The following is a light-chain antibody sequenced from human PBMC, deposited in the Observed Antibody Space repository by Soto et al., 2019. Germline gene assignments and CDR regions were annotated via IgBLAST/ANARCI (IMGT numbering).Light chain of an antibody. CDR3: QRYDRSPRT. V-gene: IGKV3-20*01. Sequence: EIVLTQSPGTLSLSPGERATLSCRATQSVSSSFLAWYQQIPGQAPRLLIYGASSRATGLPDRFSGSGSGTDFTLTISRLEPEDFAVYYCQRYDRSPRTFGQGTKVEIK. CDR2: GAS. CDR1: QSVSSSF. J-gene: IGKJ1*01.